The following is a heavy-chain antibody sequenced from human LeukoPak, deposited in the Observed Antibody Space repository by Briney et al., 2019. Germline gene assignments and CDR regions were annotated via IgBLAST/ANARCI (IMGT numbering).Heavy chain of an antibody. J-gene: IGHJ4*02. D-gene: IGHD3-22*01. Sequence: QPGGSLRLSCAASGFTFSSYAMHWVRQAPGKGLEWVAVISYDGSNKYYADSVKGRFTISRDNSKNTLYLQMNSLRAEDTAVYYWGKGYYDRSGYNDYWGQGTLVTVSS. CDR2: ISYDGSNK. V-gene: IGHV3-30*04. CDR1: GFTFSSYA. CDR3: GKGYYDRSGYNDY.